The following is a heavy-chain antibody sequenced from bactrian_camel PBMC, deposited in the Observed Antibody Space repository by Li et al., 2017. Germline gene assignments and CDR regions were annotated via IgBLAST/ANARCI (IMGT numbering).Heavy chain of an antibody. V-gene: IGHV3S54*01. CDR3: AAAFLPSDECLLIESRYQN. CDR1: RDTNTDPFHC. Sequence: HVQLVESGGGPVQAGGSLTLSCAAARDTNTDPFHCMGWFRQAPGKERERVAAISNDGRRMSYADSVKGRFTISRDNAKNTLYLQLNSLNADDSAMYYCAAAFLPSDECLLIESRYQNWGQGTQVTVS. J-gene: IGHJ4*01. CDR2: ISNDGRRM. D-gene: IGHD1*01.